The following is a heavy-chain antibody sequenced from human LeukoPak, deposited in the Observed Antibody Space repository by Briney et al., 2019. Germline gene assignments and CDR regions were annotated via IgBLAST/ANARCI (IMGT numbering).Heavy chain of an antibody. CDR2: ISSSGKTI. J-gene: IGHJ4*02. Sequence: PGGSLRLSCAVSGFPVSSNHMGWVRQAPGKGLEWVSYISSSGKTIYYADSTKGRFTVSRDNAKNSLYLQMNSLRAEDTAVYYCATTSIAAAVPGCFDYWGQGTLVTVFS. V-gene: IGHV3-48*03. CDR1: GFPVSSNH. CDR3: ATTSIAAAVPGCFDY. D-gene: IGHD6-13*01.